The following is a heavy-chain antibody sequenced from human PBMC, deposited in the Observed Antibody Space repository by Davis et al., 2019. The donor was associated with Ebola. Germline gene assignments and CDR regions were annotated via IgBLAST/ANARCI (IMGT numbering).Heavy chain of an antibody. CDR3: AKHSGSPGC. Sequence: GESLKISCAASGFTFSSYAMSWVRQAPGKGLEWVSAISGSGGSTYYADSVKGRFTISRDNSKNTLYLQMNSLRAEDTAVYYCAKHSGSPGCWGQGTLVTVSS. CDR2: ISGSGGST. J-gene: IGHJ4*02. CDR1: GFTFSSYA. D-gene: IGHD3-10*01. V-gene: IGHV3-23*01.